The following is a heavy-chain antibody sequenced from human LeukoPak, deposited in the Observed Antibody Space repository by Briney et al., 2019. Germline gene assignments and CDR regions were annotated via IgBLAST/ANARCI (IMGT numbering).Heavy chain of an antibody. V-gene: IGHV4-34*01. Sequence: PSETLPLTCAVYGGSFSGYYWSWIRQPPGKGLEWIGEINHSGSTNYNPSLKSRVTISVDTSKNQFSLKMSSVTAADTAVYFCARGGPPGYYYDYYMDVWGKGTTVTISS. CDR3: ARGGPPGYYYDYYMDV. J-gene: IGHJ6*03. CDR1: GGSFSGYY. CDR2: INHSGST.